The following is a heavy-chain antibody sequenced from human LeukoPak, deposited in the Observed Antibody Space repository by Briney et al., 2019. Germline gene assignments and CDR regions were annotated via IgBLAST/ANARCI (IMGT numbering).Heavy chain of an antibody. D-gene: IGHD1-26*01. CDR1: GYTFTTYG. Sequence: SVKVSCKASGYTFTTYGISWVRQAPGQGLEWMGGIIPIFGTANYAQKLQGRVTITADESTSTAYMELSSLRSEDTPVYYCARDRGSYYRAGGYDAFDIWGQGTMVTVSS. CDR3: ARDRGSYYRAGGYDAFDI. CDR2: IIPIFGTA. V-gene: IGHV1-69*13. J-gene: IGHJ3*02.